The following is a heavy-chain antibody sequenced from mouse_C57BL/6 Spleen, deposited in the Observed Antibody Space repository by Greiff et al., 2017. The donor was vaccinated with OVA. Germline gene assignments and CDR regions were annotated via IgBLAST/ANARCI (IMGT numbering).Heavy chain of an antibody. Sequence: EVQLQQSGPELVKPGASVKISCKASGYTFTDYYMNWVKQSHGKSLEWIGDINPNNGGTSYNQKFKGKATLTVDKSSSTAYMELRSLTSEDSAVYYCATLYDYDKFAYWGQGTLVTVSA. V-gene: IGHV1-26*01. CDR2: INPNNGGT. CDR1: GYTFTDYY. CDR3: ATLYDYDKFAY. J-gene: IGHJ3*01. D-gene: IGHD2-4*01.